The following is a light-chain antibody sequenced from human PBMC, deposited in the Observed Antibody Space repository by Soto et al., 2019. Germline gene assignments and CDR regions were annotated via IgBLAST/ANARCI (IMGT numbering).Light chain of an antibody. CDR2: GNN. CDR1: XXNIGAGYD. CDR3: QSYDTSLRAWV. Sequence: QSVLTQPPSVSGAPGXRVTISCTGXXXNIGAGYDVHWYRQFPGTAPKLLVYGNNNRPSGISDRFSASKSGSSASLAITGLQAEDEADYYCQSYDTSLRAWVFGGGTKLTVL. V-gene: IGLV1-40*01. J-gene: IGLJ3*02.